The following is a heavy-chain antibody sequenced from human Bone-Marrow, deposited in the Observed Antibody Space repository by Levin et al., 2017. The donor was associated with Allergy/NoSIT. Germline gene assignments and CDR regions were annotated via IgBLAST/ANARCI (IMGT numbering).Heavy chain of an antibody. J-gene: IGHJ6*02. CDR2: IYWNDDK. D-gene: IGHD1-26*01. CDR1: GFSLSTSGVG. CDR3: ASGFGPTYGMDV. V-gene: IGHV2-5*01. Sequence: SGPTLVKPTQTLTLTCTFSGFSLSTSGVGVGWIRQPPGKALEWLALIYWNDDKRYSPSLKSRLTITKDTSKNQVVLTMTNMDPVDTATYYCASGFGPTYGMDVWGQGTTVTVSS.